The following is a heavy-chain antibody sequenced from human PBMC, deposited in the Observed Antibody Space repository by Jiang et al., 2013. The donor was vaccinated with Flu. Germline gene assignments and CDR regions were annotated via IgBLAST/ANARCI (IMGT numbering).Heavy chain of an antibody. CDR2: IYYSGST. D-gene: IGHD2-15*01. V-gene: IGHV4-39*01. Sequence: LLKPSETLSLTCTVSGGSISSSSYYWGWIRQPPGKGLEWIGSIYYSGSTYYNPSLKSRVTISVDTSKNQFSLKLSSVTAADTAVYYCARHGYCSGGSCYTSGEAGHAFDIWGQGTMVTVSS. CDR1: GGSISSSSYY. CDR3: ARHGYCSGGSCYTSGEAGHAFDI. J-gene: IGHJ3*02.